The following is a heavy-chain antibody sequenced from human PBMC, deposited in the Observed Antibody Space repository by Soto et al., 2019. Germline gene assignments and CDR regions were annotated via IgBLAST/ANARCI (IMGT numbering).Heavy chain of an antibody. J-gene: IGHJ4*02. Sequence: PGGSLRLSCAASGFTFSSYWMSWVRQAPGKGLEWVANIKQDGSEKYYVDSVKGRFTISRDNAKNSLYLQMNSLRAEDTAVYYCARVPGRSYGFYFDYWGQGTLVTVSS. V-gene: IGHV3-7*01. D-gene: IGHD5-18*01. CDR1: GFTFSSYW. CDR3: ARVPGRSYGFYFDY. CDR2: IKQDGSEK.